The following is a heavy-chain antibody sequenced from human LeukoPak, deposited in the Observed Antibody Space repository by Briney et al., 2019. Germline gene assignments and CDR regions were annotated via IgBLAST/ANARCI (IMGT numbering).Heavy chain of an antibody. V-gene: IGHV4-4*02. CDR1: GGSISSSNW. CDR2: IYHRGST. D-gene: IGHD3-16*02. Sequence: SGTLSLTCAVSGGSISSSNWWSWVRQPPGKGLEWIGEIYHRGSTNYNPSLKSRVTISVDKSKNQFSLKLSSVTAADTAVYYCARVNYYYDYVWGSYRYGTFDYWGQGTLVTVSS. CDR3: ARVNYYYDYVWGSYRYGTFDY. J-gene: IGHJ4*02.